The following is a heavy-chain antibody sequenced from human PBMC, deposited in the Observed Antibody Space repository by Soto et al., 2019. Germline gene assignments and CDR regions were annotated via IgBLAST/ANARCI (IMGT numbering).Heavy chain of an antibody. D-gene: IGHD3-3*01. J-gene: IGHJ4*02. CDR1: GGTFSSYA. CDR3: ALEGVAGTLSFDY. Sequence: QVQLVQSGAEVKKPGSSVKVSCKASGGTFSSYAISWVRQAPGQGLEWMGGIIPIFGTANYAQKFKGRVTITADESTSTAYMELSSVRSEDPAGYYCALEGVAGTLSFDYWGQGTLVTVSS. CDR2: IIPIFGTA. V-gene: IGHV1-69*12.